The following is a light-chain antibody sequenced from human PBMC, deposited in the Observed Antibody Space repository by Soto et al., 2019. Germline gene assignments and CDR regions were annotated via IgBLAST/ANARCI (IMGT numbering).Light chain of an antibody. CDR1: QSIDSRY. CDR2: GAS. CDR3: QQRSNWPIT. V-gene: IGKV3D-20*02. Sequence: EIVLTQSPGLLSLSPGERATLSCRASQSIDSRYLGWYQQKPGQTPRLLIYGASGRATGIPDRFSGSGSGTDFTLTISRLEPEDFAVYYCQQRSNWPITFGQGTRLEIK. J-gene: IGKJ5*01.